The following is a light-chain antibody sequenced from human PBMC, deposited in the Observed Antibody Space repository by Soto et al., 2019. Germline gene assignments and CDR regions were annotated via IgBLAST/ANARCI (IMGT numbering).Light chain of an antibody. CDR1: QSITIY. V-gene: IGKV1-39*01. Sequence: DIPLTQSPSSLSASVGDRVTITCRASQSITIYLNWYQHKPGKAPKLLIYAASNLQSGVPSRFSGSGSGTDFTLTISNLQPEDSATYYCQQTYSTPPTFGQGTKVEIK. CDR2: AAS. CDR3: QQTYSTPPT. J-gene: IGKJ1*01.